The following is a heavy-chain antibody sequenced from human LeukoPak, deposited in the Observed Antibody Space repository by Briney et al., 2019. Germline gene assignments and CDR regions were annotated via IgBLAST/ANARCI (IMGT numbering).Heavy chain of an antibody. V-gene: IGHV4-61*01. J-gene: IGHJ4*02. CDR2: ITYSGST. CDR1: GGSISSGSYY. D-gene: IGHD3-3*01. CDR3: ATDFWSGTNIIDY. Sequence: SETLSLTCTVSGGSISSGSYYWRWIRQPPGKGLEWIGYITYSGSTDYNPSLRSRVTISVDTSKNQFSLKLSSVTAADMGVYYCATDFWSGTNIIDYWGQGTLVTVSS.